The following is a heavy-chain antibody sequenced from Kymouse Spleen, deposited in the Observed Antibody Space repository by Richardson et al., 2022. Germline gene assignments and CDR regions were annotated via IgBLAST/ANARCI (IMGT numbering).Heavy chain of an antibody. CDR1: GGSISSSSYY. Sequence: QLQLQESGPGLVKPSETLSLTCTVSGGSISSSSYYWGWIRQPPGKGLEWIGSIYYSGSTYYNPSLKSRVTISVDTSKNQFSLKLSSVTAADTAVYYCARKGYYYGSGSYTDYWGQGTLVTVSS. V-gene: IGHV4-39*01. J-gene: IGHJ4*02. CDR3: ARKGYYYGSGSYTDY. CDR2: IYYSGST. D-gene: IGHD3-10*01.